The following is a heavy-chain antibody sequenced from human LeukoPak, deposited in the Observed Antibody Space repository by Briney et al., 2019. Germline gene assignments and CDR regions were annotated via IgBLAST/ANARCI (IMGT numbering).Heavy chain of an antibody. J-gene: IGHJ4*02. D-gene: IGHD2-21*02. CDR1: GYTFTNYY. Sequence: GASVKVSCKTSGYTFTNYYIHWVRQAPGQRLEWMGWINAGNGNTKYSQKSQGRVTITRDTSASTAYMELSSLRSEDTAVYYCARDHSVVVTAILNYWGQGTLVTVSS. V-gene: IGHV1-3*01. CDR3: ARDHSVVVTAILNY. CDR2: INAGNGNT.